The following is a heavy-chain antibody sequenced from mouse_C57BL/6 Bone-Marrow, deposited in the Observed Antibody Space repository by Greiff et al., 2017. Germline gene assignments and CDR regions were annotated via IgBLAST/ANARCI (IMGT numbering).Heavy chain of an antibody. CDR3: ARFYYYGSTRDY. Sequence: QVQLQQPGAELVRPGTSVKLSCKASGYTFTSYWMHWVKQRPGQGLEWIGVIDPSDSYTNYNQKFKGKATLTVDTSSSTAYMQLSSLTSEDSAVXYCARFYYYGSTRDYWGQGTTLTVSS. CDR1: GYTFTSYW. D-gene: IGHD1-1*01. CDR2: IDPSDSYT. V-gene: IGHV1-59*01. J-gene: IGHJ2*01.